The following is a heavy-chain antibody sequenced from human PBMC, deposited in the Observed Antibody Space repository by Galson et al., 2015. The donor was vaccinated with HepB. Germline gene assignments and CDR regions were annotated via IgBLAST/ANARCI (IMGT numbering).Heavy chain of an antibody. CDR1: GYTFTSYG. Sequence: SVKVSCKASGYTFTSYGISWVRQAPGQGLEWMGWISAYNGNTNYAQKLQGRVTMTTDTSTSTAYMELRSLRSDDTAVYYCARCTYYDYVWGSYRYPGHDYWGQGTLVTVSS. V-gene: IGHV1-18*04. CDR2: ISAYNGNT. CDR3: ARCTYYDYVWGSYRYPGHDY. J-gene: IGHJ4*02. D-gene: IGHD3-16*02.